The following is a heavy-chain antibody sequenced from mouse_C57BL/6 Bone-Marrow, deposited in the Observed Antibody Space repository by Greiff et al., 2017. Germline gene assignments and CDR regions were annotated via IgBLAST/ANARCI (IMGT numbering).Heavy chain of an antibody. V-gene: IGHV14-4*01. Sequence: EVQLQQSGAELVRPGASVKLSCTASGFNIKDDYMHWVKQRPEQGLEWIGWIDPENGDTEYASKFQGKATITADTSSNTSYLQLSSLTSEDTAVYYCTTEGIQFNTTVVVAMDYWGQGTSVTVSS. CDR2: IDPENGDT. CDR3: TTEGIQFNTTVVVAMDY. J-gene: IGHJ4*01. CDR1: GFNIKDDY. D-gene: IGHD1-1*01.